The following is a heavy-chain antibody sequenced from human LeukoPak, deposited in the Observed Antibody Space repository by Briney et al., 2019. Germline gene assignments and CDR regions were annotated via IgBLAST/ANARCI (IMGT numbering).Heavy chain of an antibody. D-gene: IGHD3-3*01. V-gene: IGHV1-8*03. CDR2: MNPNSGNT. CDR1: GYTFTSYD. J-gene: IGHJ6*03. Sequence: ASVKVSCTASGYTFTSYDINWVRQATGQGLEWMGWMNPNSGNTGYAQKFQGRVTITRNTSISTAYMELSSLRSEDTAVYYCARSRQYYDFWSGYPYYYYYMDVWGKGTTVTVSS. CDR3: ARSRQYYDFWSGYPYYYYYMDV.